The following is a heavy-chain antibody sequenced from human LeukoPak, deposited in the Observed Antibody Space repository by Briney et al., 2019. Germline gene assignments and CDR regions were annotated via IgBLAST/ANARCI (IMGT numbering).Heavy chain of an antibody. CDR3: ARESTAFGATHYIVYYFDY. V-gene: IGHV4-4*07. Sequence: PSETLSLTCTVSGGSISSYYWSWIRQPPGKGLEWIGRIYTSGSTNYNPSLKSRVTMSVDTSKNQFSLKLSSVTAADTAVYYCARESTAFGATHYIVYYFDYWGQGTLVTVSS. J-gene: IGHJ4*02. CDR1: GGSISSYY. CDR2: IYTSGST. D-gene: IGHD1-26*01.